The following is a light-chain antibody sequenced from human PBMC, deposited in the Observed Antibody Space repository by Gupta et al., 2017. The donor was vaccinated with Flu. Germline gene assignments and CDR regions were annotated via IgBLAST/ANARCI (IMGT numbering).Light chain of an antibody. Sequence: SALPQPASVSGSPGHSINIPCTGTSSDIGSYDYASWYQQSPGRAPKLMIYDVSNRRLGISDRFSGSKSGNTASLTISGLQAEDEADYYCSSYSATGALALFGGGTKVTVL. CDR3: SSYSATGALAL. CDR2: DVS. V-gene: IGLV2-14*01. J-gene: IGLJ2*01. CDR1: SSDIGSYDY.